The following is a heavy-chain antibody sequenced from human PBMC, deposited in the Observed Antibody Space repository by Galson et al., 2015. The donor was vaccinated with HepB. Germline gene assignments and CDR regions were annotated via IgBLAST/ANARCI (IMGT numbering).Heavy chain of an antibody. Sequence: QSGAEVKKPGESLRISCKGSGYSFTSYWISWVRQMPGKGLEWMGRIDPSDSYTNYSPSFQGHVTISADKSISTAYLQWSSLKASDTAMYYCARHSGFGYCSSTSCYTPDYWGQGTLVTVSS. J-gene: IGHJ4*02. CDR3: ARHSGFGYCSSTSCYTPDY. D-gene: IGHD2-2*02. V-gene: IGHV5-10-1*01. CDR1: GYSFTSYW. CDR2: IDPSDSYT.